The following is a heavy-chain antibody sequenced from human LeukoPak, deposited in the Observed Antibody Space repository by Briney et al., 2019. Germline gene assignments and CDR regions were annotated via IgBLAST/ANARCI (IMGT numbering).Heavy chain of an antibody. D-gene: IGHD5-24*01. CDR2: IFPGDSDT. Sequence: GESLKISCKGSGYGFAIYWIGWVRQMPGKGLEWMGIIFPGDSDTRYSPSFQGQVTISADKSIGIAYLQWSSLKASDTAMYYCARREMATQTPFEYWGQGTLVTVSS. J-gene: IGHJ4*02. CDR3: ARREMATQTPFEY. V-gene: IGHV5-51*01. CDR1: GYGFAIYW.